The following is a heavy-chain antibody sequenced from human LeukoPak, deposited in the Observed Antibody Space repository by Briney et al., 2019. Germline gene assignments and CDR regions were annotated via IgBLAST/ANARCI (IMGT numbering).Heavy chain of an antibody. CDR3: ARVWYSSSWYIDY. D-gene: IGHD6-13*01. CDR2: IYSGGST. J-gene: IGHJ4*02. Sequence: GGSLRLSCAASGFTVSSSYMSWVRQAPGKGLEWVSVIYSGGSTYYADSVKGRFTISRDNSKNTLYLQMNSLRAEDTAVYYCARVWYSSSWYIDYWGQGTLVTVSS. CDR1: GFTVSSSY. V-gene: IGHV3-53*01.